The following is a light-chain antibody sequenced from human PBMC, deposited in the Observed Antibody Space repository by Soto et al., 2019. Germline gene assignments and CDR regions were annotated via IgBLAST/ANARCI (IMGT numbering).Light chain of an antibody. CDR3: QQYGRSPLT. Sequence: EIVLTQSPGTLSLFPGERATLSCRATEAVASNYLGWYQQKPGQAPRLLIYGASNRATGIPDRFSGSGSGTDFTLTISRLEREDFAVYYCQQYGRSPLTFGGGTKVEIK. V-gene: IGKV3-20*01. J-gene: IGKJ4*01. CDR1: EAVASNY. CDR2: GAS.